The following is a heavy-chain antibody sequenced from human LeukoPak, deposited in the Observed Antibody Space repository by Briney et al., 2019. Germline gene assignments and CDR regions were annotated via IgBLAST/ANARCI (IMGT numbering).Heavy chain of an antibody. V-gene: IGHV3-23*01. D-gene: IGHD3-10*01. CDR1: GFTFSSYA. CDR2: ISGSGGST. J-gene: IGHJ4*02. Sequence: GGSLRLSCAASGFTFSSYAMSWVRQAPGKGLEWASAISGSGGSTYYADSVKGRFTISRDNSKNTLYLQMNSLRAEDTAVYYCAKDFGLTYYYGSGSYYPDYWGQGTLVTVSS. CDR3: AKDFGLTYYYGSGSYYPDY.